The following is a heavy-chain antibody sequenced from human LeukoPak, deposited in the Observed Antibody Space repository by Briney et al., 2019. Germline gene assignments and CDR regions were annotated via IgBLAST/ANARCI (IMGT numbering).Heavy chain of an antibody. CDR3: WLYDSTRGDY. V-gene: IGHV1-46*01. CDR1: GYTFTSYY. J-gene: IGHJ4*02. CDR2: INPSGGST. D-gene: IGHD3-22*01. Sequence: GASVKVSCKASGYTFTSYYMHWVRQAPGQGLEWMGIINPSGGSTSYAQKFQGRVTMTRDTSTSTVYMEPSSLRSEDTAVYYCWLYDSTRGDYWGQGTLVTVSS.